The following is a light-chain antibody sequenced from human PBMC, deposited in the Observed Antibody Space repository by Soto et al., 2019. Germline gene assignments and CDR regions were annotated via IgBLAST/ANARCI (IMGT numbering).Light chain of an antibody. Sequence: DIQMTQSPSSLSASVGDRVTITCRAGQHISSYLNWYQQKPGKAPKFLIYAASSLQSGVPSRFSGSGSGTDFTLTISSLQPEDFATYYCQQSYSTPRTFGQGTKVDIK. CDR1: QHISSY. CDR3: QQSYSTPRT. J-gene: IGKJ1*01. V-gene: IGKV1-39*01. CDR2: AAS.